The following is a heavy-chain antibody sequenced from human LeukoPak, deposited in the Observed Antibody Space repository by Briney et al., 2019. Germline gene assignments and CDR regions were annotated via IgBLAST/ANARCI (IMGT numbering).Heavy chain of an antibody. CDR3: ARAVVAENNWFDP. CDR2: IIPIFGTA. CDR1: GGTFSSYA. Sequence: GASVKVSCKASGGTFSSYAISWVRQAPGQGLEWMGGIIPIFGTANYAQKFQGRVTITTDESTSTAYMELSSLRSEDTAVYYCARAVVAENNWFDPWGQGTLVTVSS. V-gene: IGHV1-69*05. D-gene: IGHD2-15*01. J-gene: IGHJ5*02.